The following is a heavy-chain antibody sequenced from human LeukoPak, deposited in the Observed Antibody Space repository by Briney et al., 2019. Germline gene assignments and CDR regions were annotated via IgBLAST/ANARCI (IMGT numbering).Heavy chain of an antibody. D-gene: IGHD4-23*01. CDR2: IHTSGGT. J-gene: IGHJ6*03. CDR1: GGSISSSH. Sequence: SETLSLTCTVSGGSISSSHWSWIPQPPGKGLEWIGNIHTSGGTNYSPSLKSRVTTSADTSRNQFSLKLSSVTAADTAVYYCARGTSTVVTPNYYYYYCMDVWGKGTTVTVSS. CDR3: ARGTSTVVTPNYYYYYCMDV. V-gene: IGHV4-4*09.